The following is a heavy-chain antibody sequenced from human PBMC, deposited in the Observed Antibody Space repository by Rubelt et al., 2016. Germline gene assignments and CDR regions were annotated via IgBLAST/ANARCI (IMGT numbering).Heavy chain of an antibody. CDR3: AGDQGHIAMVVVDGGDALDV. D-gene: IGHD3-22*01. CDR1: GFTFSSYG. V-gene: IGHV3-33*01. Sequence: QVQLVESGGGVVQPGRSLRLSCAASGFTFSSYGMHWVRQAPGKGLAWVAVIWYDGSNQYYADSAKGRFTISRDNSKTTLYLQMNSLRAEDAAVDYCAGDQGHIAMVVVDGGDALDVWGQGTMVTVSS. CDR2: IWYDGSNQ. J-gene: IGHJ3*01.